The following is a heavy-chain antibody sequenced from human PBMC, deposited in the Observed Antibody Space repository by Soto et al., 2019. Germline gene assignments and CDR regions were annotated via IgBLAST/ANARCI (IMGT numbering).Heavy chain of an antibody. J-gene: IGHJ6*02. D-gene: IGHD2-15*01. CDR2: INSDGSST. CDR3: ARDHCSGGSCYGGNYYYYYGMDV. CDR1: GFTFSSYW. V-gene: IGHV3-74*01. Sequence: EVQLVESGGGLVQPGGSLRLSCAASGFTFSSYWMHWVHQAPGKGLVWVSRINSDGSSTSYADSVKGRFTISRDNAKNTLYLQMNSLRAEDTAVYYCARDHCSGGSCYGGNYYYYYGMDVWGQGTTVTVSS.